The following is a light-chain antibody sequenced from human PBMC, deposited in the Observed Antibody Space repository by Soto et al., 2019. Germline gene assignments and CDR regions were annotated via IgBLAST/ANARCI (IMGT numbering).Light chain of an antibody. J-gene: IGKJ1*01. CDR3: HQYGSSPRT. Sequence: EIVLTQSPGTLSLSPGDRATISCRASQSVSSNFLAWYQQKPGQAPRLLIYGASFSATGIPDRFSGSGSGTEFTLTIRRLEPEDFAMYFCHQYGSSPRTFGQGTKVEIK. CDR1: QSVSSNF. V-gene: IGKV3-20*01. CDR2: GAS.